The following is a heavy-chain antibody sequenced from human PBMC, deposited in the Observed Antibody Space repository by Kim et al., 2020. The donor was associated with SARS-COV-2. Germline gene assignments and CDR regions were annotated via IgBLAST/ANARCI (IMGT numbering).Heavy chain of an antibody. CDR2: I. V-gene: IGHV3-11*01. D-gene: IGHD6-19*01. Sequence: ISYGAAVKGRFTISRDNAKNSLYLQMNGLRVDDTAIYYCARTIYSSGFNYWGQGTLVTVSS. CDR3: ARTIYSSGFNY. J-gene: IGHJ4*02.